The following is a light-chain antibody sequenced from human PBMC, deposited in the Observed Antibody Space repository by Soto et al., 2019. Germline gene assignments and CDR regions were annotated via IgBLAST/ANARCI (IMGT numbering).Light chain of an antibody. J-gene: IGKJ4*01. CDR1: QSVSSSY. V-gene: IGKV3-20*01. CDR3: QQYGSSQLT. Sequence: EIVLTQSPGTLSLSPGERATLSCRASQSVSSSYLAWYQQKPGQAPRLLIHGACSRATGIPDRFSGSGSGTDFTLTISRLEPEDFAVYYCQQYGSSQLTFGGGPKVEIK. CDR2: GAC.